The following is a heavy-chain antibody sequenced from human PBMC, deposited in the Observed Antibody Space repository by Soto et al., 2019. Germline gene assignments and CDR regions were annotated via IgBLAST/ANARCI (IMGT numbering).Heavy chain of an antibody. Sequence: QVQLVQSGAEVKKPGSSVTVSCKASGGTFSSYTISWVRQAPGQGLEWMAGISPIFGTPIYAQKFQDRVTITADDSTMTAYMEMNRLTSEDXAXXYCARVVVGSRLSLDYWGQGTLVTISS. D-gene: IGHD1-26*01. CDR2: ISPIFGTP. CDR1: GGTFSSYT. CDR3: ARVVVGSRLSLDY. J-gene: IGHJ4*02. V-gene: IGHV1-69*01.